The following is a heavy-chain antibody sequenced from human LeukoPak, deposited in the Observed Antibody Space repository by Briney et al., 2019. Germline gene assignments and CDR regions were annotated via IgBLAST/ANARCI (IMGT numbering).Heavy chain of an antibody. D-gene: IGHD6-13*01. J-gene: IGHJ4*02. V-gene: IGHV4-59*01. CDR1: GGSISSYY. Sequence: SETLSLTCTVSGGSISSYYWSWIRQPPGKGLEWIGYIYYSGSTNYNPSLKSRVTISVDTSKNQFSLKLSSVTAADTAVYYCARVEAGSFDHWGQGTMVTVSS. CDR3: ARVEAGSFDH. CDR2: IYYSGST.